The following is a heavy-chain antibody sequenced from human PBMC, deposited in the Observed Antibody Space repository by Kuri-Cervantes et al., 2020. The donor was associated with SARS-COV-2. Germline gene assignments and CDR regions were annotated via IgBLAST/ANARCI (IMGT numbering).Heavy chain of an antibody. Sequence: GESLKISCKGSEYSFTSYWIGWVRQMPGKGLEWMGIIYPGDSDTRYSPSFQGQVTISADKSISTAYLQWSSLKASDTAMYYCARQNCSSTSCYTGPQGWFDPWGQGTLVTVSS. J-gene: IGHJ5*02. CDR3: ARQNCSSTSCYTGPQGWFDP. CDR1: EYSFTSYW. V-gene: IGHV5-51*01. CDR2: IYPGDSDT. D-gene: IGHD2-2*02.